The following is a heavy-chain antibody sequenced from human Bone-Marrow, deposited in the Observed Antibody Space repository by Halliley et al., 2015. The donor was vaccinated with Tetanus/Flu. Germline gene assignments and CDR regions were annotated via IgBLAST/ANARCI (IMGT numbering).Heavy chain of an antibody. V-gene: IGHV4-4*02. CDR2: IYHTGST. CDR3: ASASNGPGFAY. J-gene: IGHJ4*02. Sequence: REWIGEIYHTGSTNLNPSLKSRVTMSVDKSNNPFSLPRTSGTAADTAVYYCASASNGPGFAYWGQGALVTVSS.